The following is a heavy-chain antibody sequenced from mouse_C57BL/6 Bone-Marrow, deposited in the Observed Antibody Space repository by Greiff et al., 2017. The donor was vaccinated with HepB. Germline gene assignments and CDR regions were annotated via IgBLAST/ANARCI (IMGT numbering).Heavy chain of an antibody. D-gene: IGHD1-1*02. CDR2: IHPNSGST. Sequence: VQLQQPGAELVKPGASVKLSCKASGYTFTSYWMHWVKQRPGQGLEWIGMIHPNSGSTNYNEKFKSKATLTVDKSSSTAYMQLSSLTSEDSAVYYCARCGGNCPWFAYWGQGPLVTVSA. CDR1: GYTFTSYW. CDR3: ARCGGNCPWFAY. V-gene: IGHV1-64*01. J-gene: IGHJ3*01.